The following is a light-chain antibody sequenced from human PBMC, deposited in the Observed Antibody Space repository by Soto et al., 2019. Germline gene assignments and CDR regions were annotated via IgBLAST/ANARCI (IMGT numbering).Light chain of an antibody. CDR1: QTVGVR. Sequence: EIVLTQSPATLSSSPGERATLSCRASQTVGVRLAWYQHKPGQAPRLLISGASKRATGIPDRFSGSGSGTDFTLTIDRLEPEDFAVYHCQQYAYMWTFGQGTKVDI. V-gene: IGKV3-20*01. CDR3: QQYAYMWT. CDR2: GAS. J-gene: IGKJ1*01.